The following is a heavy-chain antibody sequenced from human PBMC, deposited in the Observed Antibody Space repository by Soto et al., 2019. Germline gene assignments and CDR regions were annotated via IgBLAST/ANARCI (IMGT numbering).Heavy chain of an antibody. CDR3: AKDLGGSYWRGGGVDY. CDR2: ISGSGGST. D-gene: IGHD1-26*01. Sequence: EVQLLESGGGLVQPGGSLRLSCAASGFTFSSYAMSWVRQAPGKGLEWVSAISGSGGSTYYADSVKGRFTISRDNSKNTLYLQMNSLRAEDTAVYYCAKDLGGSYWRGGGVDYWGQGTLVTVSS. CDR1: GFTFSSYA. J-gene: IGHJ4*02. V-gene: IGHV3-23*01.